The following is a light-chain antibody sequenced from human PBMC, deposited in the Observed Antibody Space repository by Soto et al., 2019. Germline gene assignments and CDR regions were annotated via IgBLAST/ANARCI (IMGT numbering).Light chain of an antibody. CDR1: QSISSW. CDR3: QQYNSYPWT. V-gene: IGKV1-5*03. CDR2: KAS. J-gene: IGKJ1*01. Sequence: DIQMTQSPSTLSASVGDRVTITCRASQSISSWLAWYQQKPGKAPKLLIYKASSLESGVPSRFSGSGSGTEFTLPISSLQPDDFATYYCQQYNSYPWTFGQGTKVDIK.